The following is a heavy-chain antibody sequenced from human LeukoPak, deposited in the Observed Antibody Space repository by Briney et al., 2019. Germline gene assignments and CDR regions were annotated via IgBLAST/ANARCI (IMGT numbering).Heavy chain of an antibody. CDR1: GFTFSNYD. CDR3: ARGSARVVHGNWFDP. Sequence: GGSLRLSCAASGFTFSNYDMNWVRQSPGKGLEWVSYISRSSSHIYYADSMKGRLTISRDNAKSSLYLQVDSLRPEDTAMYYCARGSARVVHGNWFDPWGQGTLVTVSS. J-gene: IGHJ5*02. D-gene: IGHD2-2*01. V-gene: IGHV3-21*01. CDR2: ISRSSSHI.